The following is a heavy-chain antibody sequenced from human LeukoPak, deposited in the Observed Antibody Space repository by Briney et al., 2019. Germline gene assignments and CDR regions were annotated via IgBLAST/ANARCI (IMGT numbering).Heavy chain of an antibody. D-gene: IGHD4-17*01. CDR3: ARGAYGDYGYYYYYMDV. V-gene: IGHV4-59*01. Sequence: SETLSVTCTDSGGSISSYYWSWIRQPPGKGLEWIGYIYYSGSTNYNPSLKSRVTISVDTSKNQFSLKLSSVTAADTAVYYWARGAYGDYGYYYYYMDVWGKGTTVTISS. CDR2: IYYSGST. J-gene: IGHJ6*03. CDR1: GGSISSYY.